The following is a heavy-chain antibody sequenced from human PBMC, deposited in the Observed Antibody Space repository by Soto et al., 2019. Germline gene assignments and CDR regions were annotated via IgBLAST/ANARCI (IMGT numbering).Heavy chain of an antibody. J-gene: IGHJ6*03. CDR3: ARGGISHWAYFYYMDV. Sequence: TLSLTCVVSGGSLSDYFWSWFRQPPGMALEWIGEINHLGSINYNPSLKSRVTMSVDTSKNQFSLTLNSVTAADTATYYCARGGISHWAYFYYMDVWDRGTTVTVSS. CDR2: INHLGSI. D-gene: IGHD2-21*01. V-gene: IGHV4-34*01. CDR1: GGSLSDYF.